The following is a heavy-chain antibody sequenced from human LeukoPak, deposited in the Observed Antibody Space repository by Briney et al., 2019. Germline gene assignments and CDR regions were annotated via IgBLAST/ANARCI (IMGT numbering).Heavy chain of an antibody. J-gene: IGHJ4*02. CDR3: ARSIPRYDGSAYYPDY. CDR1: GFTFSGYG. CDR2: IWYDGSND. D-gene: IGHD3-22*01. Sequence: PGRSLRLSCAASGFTFSGYGMHWVRQAPGKGLEWVAVIWYDGSNDDYADSVKGRFTISRGNSKNTLYLQMNSLRAEDTAVYYCARSIPRYDGSAYYPDYWGQGTLVTVSS. V-gene: IGHV3-33*01.